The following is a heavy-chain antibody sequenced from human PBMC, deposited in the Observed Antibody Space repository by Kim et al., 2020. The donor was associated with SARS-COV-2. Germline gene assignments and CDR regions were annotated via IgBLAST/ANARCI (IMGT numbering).Heavy chain of an antibody. Sequence: GGSLRLSCTVSGFTIGDHAMSWFRQAPGKGLEWVSFIRSKSFGGTTEYAASVKGRFSISRDDSKNVGYLQMNSLKTEDTAVYYCTRDSRNYYYYYGMDVWGQGTTDTVS. CDR1: GFTIGDHA. CDR2: IRSKSFGGTT. CDR3: TRDSRNYYYYYGMDV. J-gene: IGHJ6*02. V-gene: IGHV3-49*03.